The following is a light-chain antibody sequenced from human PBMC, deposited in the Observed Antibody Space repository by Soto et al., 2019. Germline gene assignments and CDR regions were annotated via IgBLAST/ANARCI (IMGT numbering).Light chain of an antibody. CDR1: SSDVGAYNF. CDR3: SAHTTSSLYV. CDR2: DVS. Sequence: QSVLTQPASVSGSPGQSITVSCTGTSSDVGAYNFVAWYQQHPGKAPKVILYDVSDRPSGVSNRFSGSKSGDTASLTISGLQAEDEADYYCSAHTTSSLYVFGSGTQLTV. J-gene: IGLJ7*01. V-gene: IGLV2-14*03.